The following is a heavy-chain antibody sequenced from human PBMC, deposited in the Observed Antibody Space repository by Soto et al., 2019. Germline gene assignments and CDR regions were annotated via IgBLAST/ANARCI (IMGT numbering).Heavy chain of an antibody. J-gene: IGHJ6*02. CDR3: ARSVLYDSSGYYYFVTTEDYYYCMVV. CDR2: IYYSGST. V-gene: IGHV4-39*01. D-gene: IGHD3-22*01. CDR1: RGSLNRSSYY. Sequence: SKTPSITCTVPRGSLNRSSYYYGWIRQPPGKGLEWIGSIYYSGSTYYNPSLKSRVTISVDTSKNQFSLKLSSVTAADTAVYYCARSVLYDSSGYYYFVTTEDYYYCMVVPYQGT.